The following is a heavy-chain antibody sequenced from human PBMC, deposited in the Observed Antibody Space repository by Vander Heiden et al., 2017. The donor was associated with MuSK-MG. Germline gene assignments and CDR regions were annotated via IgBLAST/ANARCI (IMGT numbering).Heavy chain of an antibody. CDR3: ARAGFVGGWGDFDS. CDR2: IAYDGSNE. J-gene: IGHJ4*02. D-gene: IGHD3-10*01. Sequence: QVQLVESGGGVVQPGRSLRLSCEGSGFTFRSYAMHWVRQAPGKGPEWVAVIAYDGSNEYYADSVKGRFTISRDNSKKTLYLEMNSLRAEDTAVYYCARAGFVGGWGDFDSWGQGTLVTVSS. V-gene: IGHV3-30-3*01. CDR1: GFTFRSYA.